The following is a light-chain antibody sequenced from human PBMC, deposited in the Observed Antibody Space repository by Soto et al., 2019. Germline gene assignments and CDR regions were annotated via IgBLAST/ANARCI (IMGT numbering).Light chain of an antibody. CDR1: QSVSTK. CDR2: GAY. CDR3: QQRSNWPQIN. J-gene: IGKJ5*01. V-gene: IGKV3-11*01. Sequence: EILMTQTPATLSVSLCETATLSFIASQSVSTKLAWYQKKPGQAPRLIINGAYNRAPGIPDRFSGSGSGTDFTLTIRRLEPEDFAVYYCQQRSNWPQINFGNGKRLAIK.